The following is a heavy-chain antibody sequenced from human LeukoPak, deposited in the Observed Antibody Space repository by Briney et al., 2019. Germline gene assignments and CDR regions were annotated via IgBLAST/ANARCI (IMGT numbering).Heavy chain of an antibody. Sequence: GGSLRLSCAASGFTFSSYWMSWVRQAPGKGLEWVANIKQDGSEKYYVDSVKGRFTISRDNAKNTLYLQMNSLRAEDTAVYYCARGRITIFGAHFDYWGQGTLVTVSS. CDR3: ARGRITIFGAHFDY. V-gene: IGHV3-7*01. J-gene: IGHJ4*02. CDR1: GFTFSSYW. CDR2: IKQDGSEK. D-gene: IGHD3-3*01.